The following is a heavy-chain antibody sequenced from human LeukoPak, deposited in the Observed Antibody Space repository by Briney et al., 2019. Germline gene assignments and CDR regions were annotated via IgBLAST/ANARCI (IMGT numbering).Heavy chain of an antibody. CDR1: GFTFSSYA. J-gene: IGHJ3*02. D-gene: IGHD2-15*01. CDR3: AKGVVVIIDAFDI. Sequence: GGSLRLSCAASGFTFSSYAMSWVRQAPGKGLEWVSAISGSGGSTYYADSVKGRFTISRDTSKNTLYLQMNSLRAEDTAVYYCAKGVVVIIDAFDIWGQGTMVTVSS. V-gene: IGHV3-23*01. CDR2: ISGSGGST.